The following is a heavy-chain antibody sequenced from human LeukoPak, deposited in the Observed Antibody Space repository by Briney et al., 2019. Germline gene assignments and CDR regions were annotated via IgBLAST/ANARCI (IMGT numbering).Heavy chain of an antibody. CDR3: ARNSGSYLIYAFDI. Sequence: GGSLRLSCAASGFTFSSYWMSWVRQAPGKGLEWVANIKQDGSEEYYVDSVKGRFTISRDNAKNSLDLQMNSLRAEDTAVYYCARNSGSYLIYAFDIWGQGTMATVSS. D-gene: IGHD1-26*01. V-gene: IGHV3-7*01. J-gene: IGHJ3*02. CDR1: GFTFSSYW. CDR2: IKQDGSEE.